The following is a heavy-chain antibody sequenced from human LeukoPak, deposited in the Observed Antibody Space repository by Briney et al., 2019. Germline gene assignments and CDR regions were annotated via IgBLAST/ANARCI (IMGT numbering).Heavy chain of an antibody. CDR3: ARDGWFGEFDY. Sequence: GGSLRLSCAASGFTFSSYSMNGVRRAPGKGLEWVSSISSSSSYIYYADAVKGRFTISRDNAKNSLYLQMNSLRAEDTAVYYCARDGWFGEFDYWGQGTLVTVSS. J-gene: IGHJ4*02. CDR1: GFTFSSYS. CDR2: ISSSSSYI. V-gene: IGHV3-21*01. D-gene: IGHD3-10*01.